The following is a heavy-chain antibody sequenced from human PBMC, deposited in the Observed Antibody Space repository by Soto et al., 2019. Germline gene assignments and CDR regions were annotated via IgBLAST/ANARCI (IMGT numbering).Heavy chain of an antibody. CDR1: GYSFTSYW. Sequence: PGESLKISCKGSGYSFTSYWISWVRQMPGKGLEWMGRIDPSDSYTNYSPSFQGHVTISADKSISTAYLQWSSLKASDTAMYYCARHEGETTGIIYYHYYGMDVWGQGTTVTVSS. D-gene: IGHD1-7*01. CDR3: ARHEGETTGIIYYHYYGMDV. J-gene: IGHJ6*02. V-gene: IGHV5-10-1*01. CDR2: IDPSDSYT.